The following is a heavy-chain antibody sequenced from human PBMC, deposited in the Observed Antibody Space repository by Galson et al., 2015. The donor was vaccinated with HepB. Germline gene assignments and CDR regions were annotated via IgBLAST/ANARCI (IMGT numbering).Heavy chain of an antibody. CDR2: IIPIFGTA. CDR3: ARPYGDNLYDAFDI. D-gene: IGHD4-23*01. J-gene: IGHJ3*02. V-gene: IGHV1-69*13. Sequence: SVKVSCKASGGTFSRYGISWVRQAPGQGLEWMGGIIPIFGTANYAQKFQGRVTITADESTSTAYMELSSLRSEDTAVYYCARPYGDNLYDAFDIWGQGIMLTVSS. CDR1: GGTFSRYG.